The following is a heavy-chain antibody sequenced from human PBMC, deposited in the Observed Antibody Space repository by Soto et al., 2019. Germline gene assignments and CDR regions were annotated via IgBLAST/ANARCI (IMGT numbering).Heavy chain of an antibody. CDR1: GYTFTSYG. D-gene: IGHD3-22*01. J-gene: IGHJ3*02. CDR3: ARVSGYYYDSSGITPDAFDI. V-gene: IGHV1-18*01. Sequence: ASVKVSCKASGYTFTSYGISWVRQAPGQGLEWMGWISAYNGNTNYAQKLQGRVTMTTDTSTSTAYMELRSLRSDDTAVYYCARVSGYYYDSSGITPDAFDIWGQGTMVTVSS. CDR2: ISAYNGNT.